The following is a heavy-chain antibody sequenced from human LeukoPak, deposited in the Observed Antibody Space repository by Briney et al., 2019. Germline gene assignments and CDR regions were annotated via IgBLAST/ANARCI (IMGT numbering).Heavy chain of an antibody. Sequence: PGGSLRLSCAASGFTFSSYWMSWVRQAPGKGLEWVSSINWNGGSTGYADSVKGRFTISRDNAKNSLYLQMNSLRAEDTAFYYCARKGLVRGVITRSFDYWGQGTLVTVSS. CDR2: INWNGGST. CDR3: ARKGLVRGVITRSFDY. J-gene: IGHJ4*02. D-gene: IGHD3-10*01. CDR1: GFTFSSYW. V-gene: IGHV3-20*04.